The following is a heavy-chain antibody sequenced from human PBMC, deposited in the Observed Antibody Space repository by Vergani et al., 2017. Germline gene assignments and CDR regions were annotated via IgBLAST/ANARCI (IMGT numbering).Heavy chain of an antibody. J-gene: IGHJ4*02. CDR1: GFTFSSYG. D-gene: IGHD3-22*01. V-gene: IGHV3-30*02. Sequence: QVQLVESGGGVVQPGGSLRLSCAASGFTFSSYGMHWVRQAPGKGLEWVAFIRYDGSNKYYADSVKGRFTISRDNSKNTLYLQMNSLRAEDTAVCYCAKIPYYYDSSGYYFDYWGQGTLVTVSA. CDR2: IRYDGSNK. CDR3: AKIPYYYDSSGYYFDY.